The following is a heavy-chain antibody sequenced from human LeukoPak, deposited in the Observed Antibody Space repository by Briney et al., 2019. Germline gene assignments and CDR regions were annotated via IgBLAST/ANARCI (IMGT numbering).Heavy chain of an antibody. D-gene: IGHD4-11*01. Sequence: GESLKISCKGSGYSFTSYWIGWVRQMPGKGLEWMGIIYPGDSDTRYSSSFQGQVTISADKSISTAYLQWSSLKAPDTAMYYCARQHSNYYYYYGMDVWGQGTTVTVSS. V-gene: IGHV5-51*01. CDR2: IYPGDSDT. CDR3: ARQHSNYYYYYGMDV. J-gene: IGHJ6*02. CDR1: GYSFTSYW.